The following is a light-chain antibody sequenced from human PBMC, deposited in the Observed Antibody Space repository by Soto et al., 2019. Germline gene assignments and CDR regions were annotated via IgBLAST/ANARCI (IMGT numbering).Light chain of an antibody. CDR1: QSISTW. J-gene: IGKJ4*01. CDR3: QQLYSFPLT. Sequence: DIQMTQSPSTLPASVGDRVTITCRANQSISTWLAWYQQKPGKAPKLLIYKASSLESGVPSRFSGSGSGTEFTLTISSLQPEDFATYYCQQLYSFPLTFGGGTKVDIK. V-gene: IGKV1-5*03. CDR2: KAS.